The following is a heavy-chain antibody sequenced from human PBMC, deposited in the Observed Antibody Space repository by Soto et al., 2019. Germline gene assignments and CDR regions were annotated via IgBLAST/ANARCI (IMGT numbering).Heavy chain of an antibody. CDR1: GYTFANYP. Sequence: QVQLVQSGAEGKKPGASVKVSCETSGYTFANYPMHWVRQAPGQTLEWMGWINAGNGYTKYSQKFQGRVTITRDTSASIAYMELSSLRSEDTAFYYCARAKIIATLDYWVQGTLVTVSS. CDR2: INAGNGYT. D-gene: IGHD6-13*01. CDR3: ARAKIIATLDY. J-gene: IGHJ4*02. V-gene: IGHV1-3*01.